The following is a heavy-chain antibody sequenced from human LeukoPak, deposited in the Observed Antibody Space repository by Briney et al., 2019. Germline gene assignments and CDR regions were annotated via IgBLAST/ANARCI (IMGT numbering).Heavy chain of an antibody. J-gene: IGHJ4*02. Sequence: GASVKVSCKASGHTFTSYAMHWVRQAPGQRLEWMGWINAGNGNTKYSQKFQGRVTITRDTSASTAFMELSSLRSEDTAVYYCARDSYGSGSYYPYWGQGTLVTVSS. CDR3: ARDSYGSGSYYPY. CDR1: GHTFTSYA. D-gene: IGHD3-10*01. CDR2: INAGNGNT. V-gene: IGHV1-3*01.